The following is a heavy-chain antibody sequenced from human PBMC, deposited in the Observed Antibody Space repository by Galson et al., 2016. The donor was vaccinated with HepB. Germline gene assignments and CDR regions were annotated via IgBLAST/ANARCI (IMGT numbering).Heavy chain of an antibody. CDR3: ARSYYYGLDAFDI. CDR2: IYPGDSDT. V-gene: IGHV5-51*01. Sequence: QSGAEVKEPGESLKISCEGSGYSFTSYWIGWVRQMPGKGLEWMGIIYPGDSDTRYSPSFQGQVTISADKSISTAYLQGSSLKASDTAMYYCARSYYYGLDAFDIWGQGTMVTVSS. CDR1: GYSFTSYW. J-gene: IGHJ3*02. D-gene: IGHD3-10*01.